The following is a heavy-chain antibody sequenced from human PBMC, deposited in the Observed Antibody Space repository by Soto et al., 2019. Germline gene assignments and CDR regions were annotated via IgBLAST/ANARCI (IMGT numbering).Heavy chain of an antibody. CDR3: ARGPLLRYFDWPPDFDY. CDR1: GGSFSGYY. D-gene: IGHD3-9*01. J-gene: IGHJ4*02. Sequence: SETLSLTCAVYGGSFSGYYWSWIRQPPGKGLEWIGEINHSGSTNYNPSLKSRVTISVDTSKNQFSLKLSSVTAADTAVYYCARGPLLRYFDWPPDFDYWGQGTLVTVSS. CDR2: INHSGST. V-gene: IGHV4-34*01.